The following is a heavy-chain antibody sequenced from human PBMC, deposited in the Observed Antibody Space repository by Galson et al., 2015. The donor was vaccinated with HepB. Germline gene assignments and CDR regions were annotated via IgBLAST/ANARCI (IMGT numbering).Heavy chain of an antibody. D-gene: IGHD3-3*01. J-gene: IGHJ6*02. Sequence: SLRLSCAASGFPFSGFGMHWVRQAPGKGLEWVAAISYDGVNKYSADSVRGRFTVSRDNSENTLYLEMDGLRIEDTAVYYCAKEQLRPEFDIRSGASNFIYYHYGMDVWGQGTAVTVSS. V-gene: IGHV3-30*18. CDR2: ISYDGVNK. CDR3: AKEQLRPEFDIRSGASNFIYYHYGMDV. CDR1: GFPFSGFG.